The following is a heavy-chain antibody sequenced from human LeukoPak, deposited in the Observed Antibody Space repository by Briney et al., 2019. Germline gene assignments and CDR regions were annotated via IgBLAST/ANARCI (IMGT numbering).Heavy chain of an antibody. V-gene: IGHV3-23*01. D-gene: IGHD6-13*01. Sequence: PGGSLRLSCAASGFTFGTYAMSWVRQAPGKGLEWVSAISDRGGSTYYADSVTGRFTISRDNSKNTLYLQMNSLRAEDTAVYYCAKDKSSNWYGSRTFDIWGQGTMVTVSS. CDR1: GFTFGTYA. CDR2: ISDRGGST. J-gene: IGHJ3*02. CDR3: AKDKSSNWYGSRTFDI.